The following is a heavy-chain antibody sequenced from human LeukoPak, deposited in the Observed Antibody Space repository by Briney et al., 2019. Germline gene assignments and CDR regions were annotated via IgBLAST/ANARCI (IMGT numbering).Heavy chain of an antibody. CDR3: AREYCSGGSCYTDY. Sequence: PSETLSLTCTVSGGSISSSSYYWGWIRQPPGKGLGWSGSIYYSGSTYYKPSLKSRVTISVDTSKNQFSLKLRSVTAADTAVYYCAREYCSGGSCYTDYWGQGTLVTVSS. D-gene: IGHD2-15*01. V-gene: IGHV4-39*07. CDR2: IYYSGST. J-gene: IGHJ4*02. CDR1: GGSISSSSYY.